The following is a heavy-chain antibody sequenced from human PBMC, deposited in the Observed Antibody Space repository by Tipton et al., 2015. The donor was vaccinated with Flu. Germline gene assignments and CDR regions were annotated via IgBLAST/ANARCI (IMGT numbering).Heavy chain of an antibody. J-gene: IGHJ6*02. CDR2: IKSKVSGGTR. D-gene: IGHD3/OR15-3a*01. V-gene: IGHV3-49*04. Sequence: SLRLSCRGSGFIFGDHGMSWVRQAPGKGLEWVSFIKSKVSGGTREYGASVKGRFTISRDDSKSIAYLQMNSLKTEDTGVYYCARDSDWSLDGWGQGTPVIVSS. CDR1: GFIFGDHG. CDR3: ARDSDWSLDG.